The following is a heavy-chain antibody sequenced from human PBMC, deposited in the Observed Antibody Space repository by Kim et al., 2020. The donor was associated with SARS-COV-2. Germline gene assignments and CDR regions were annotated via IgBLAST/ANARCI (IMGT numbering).Heavy chain of an antibody. V-gene: IGHV3-30*04. Sequence: GGSLRLSCAASGFTFSSYAMHWVRQAPGKGLEWVAVISYDGSNKYYADSVKGRFTISRDNSKNTLYLQMNSLRAEDTAVYYCARDREVRGVIITLFDPWG. CDR3: ARDREVRGVIITLFDP. J-gene: IGHJ5*02. CDR1: GFTFSSYA. D-gene: IGHD3-10*01. CDR2: ISYDGSNK.